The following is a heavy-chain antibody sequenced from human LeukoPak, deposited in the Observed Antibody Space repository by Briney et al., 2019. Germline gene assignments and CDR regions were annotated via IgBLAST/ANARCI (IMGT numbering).Heavy chain of an antibody. D-gene: IGHD2-15*01. CDR3: ARPPRYCSGGSCCYFDY. CDR1: GYTFTGYY. V-gene: IGHV1-2*02. Sequence: ASVKVSCKASGYTFTGYYMHWVRQAPGQGLEWMGWINPNSGGTNYAQKFQGRVTMTRDTSISTAYMELSRLRSDDTAVYYCARPPRYCSGGSCCYFDYWGRGTLVTVSS. J-gene: IGHJ4*02. CDR2: INPNSGGT.